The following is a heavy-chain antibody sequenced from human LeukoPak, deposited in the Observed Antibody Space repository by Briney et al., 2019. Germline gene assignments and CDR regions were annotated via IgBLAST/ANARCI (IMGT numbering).Heavy chain of an antibody. CDR3: VRLEGVAAAGRLVFDY. Sequence: GESLQISCEASGYRFTTYWIGWVRQMPGKGLGWMGIIYPGDSDTRYSPSFQGQVTLSADKSITTAYLQWSSLKASDTAMYSCVRLEGVAAAGRLVFDYWGQGSLVTVSS. V-gene: IGHV5-51*01. J-gene: IGHJ4*02. CDR2: IYPGDSDT. D-gene: IGHD6-13*01. CDR1: GYRFTTYW.